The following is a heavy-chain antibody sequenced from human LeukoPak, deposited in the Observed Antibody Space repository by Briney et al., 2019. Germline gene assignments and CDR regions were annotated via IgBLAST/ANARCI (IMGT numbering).Heavy chain of an antibody. J-gene: IGHJ4*02. D-gene: IGHD3-22*01. Sequence: PSETLSLTCTVSGGSISSSSYYWGWIRQPPGKGLEWIGNIYYSGSTYYNPSLKSRVTITVDTSKNQFSLKLSSVTAADTAVYYCAREVGDYYDSSGYYLDYWGQGTLVTVSS. CDR1: GGSISSSSYY. CDR3: AREVGDYYDSSGYYLDY. V-gene: IGHV4-39*07. CDR2: IYYSGST.